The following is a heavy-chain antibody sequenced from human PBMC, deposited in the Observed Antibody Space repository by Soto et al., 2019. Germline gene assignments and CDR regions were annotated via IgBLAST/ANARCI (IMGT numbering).Heavy chain of an antibody. CDR3: AKVPSMIVVVIPRPFDY. Sequence: EVQLLESGGGLVQPGGSLRLSCAASGFTFSSYAMSWVRQAPGKGLEWVSAISGSGGSTYYADSVKGRFTISRDNSKSRLYLQVNSLRAEETAVYYCAKVPSMIVVVIPRPFDYWGQGTLVTVSS. J-gene: IGHJ4*02. D-gene: IGHD3-22*01. CDR1: GFTFSSYA. V-gene: IGHV3-23*01. CDR2: ISGSGGST.